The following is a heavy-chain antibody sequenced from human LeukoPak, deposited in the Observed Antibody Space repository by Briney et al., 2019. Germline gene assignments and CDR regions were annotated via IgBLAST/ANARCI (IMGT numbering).Heavy chain of an antibody. Sequence: GRSLRLSCAASGFTFNTYAMHWVRRAPGKGLEWVAVLAYDGDNKFYADSVRGRFTISRDNSKNTLYLQMNSLRAEDTAVYYCARDENWGSTHYWGQGTLVTVSS. CDR3: ARDENWGSTHY. D-gene: IGHD7-27*01. CDR1: GFTFNTYA. J-gene: IGHJ4*02. V-gene: IGHV3-30-3*01. CDR2: LAYDGDNK.